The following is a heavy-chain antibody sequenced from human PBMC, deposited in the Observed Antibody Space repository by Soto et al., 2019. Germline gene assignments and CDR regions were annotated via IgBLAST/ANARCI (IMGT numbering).Heavy chain of an antibody. V-gene: IGHV3-48*03. CDR3: ARVRAGAANGYYGMDV. CDR2: ISTGSSTI. D-gene: IGHD1-26*01. J-gene: IGHJ6*02. Sequence: GGSLRLSCRASGFTLSDYEMHWVRQAPGKGLEWVSYISTGSSTIYYADSVRGRFTISRDNAENSLFLEMKSLRPEDTAVYHCARVRAGAANGYYGMDVWGQGNKVTVSS. CDR1: GFTLSDYE.